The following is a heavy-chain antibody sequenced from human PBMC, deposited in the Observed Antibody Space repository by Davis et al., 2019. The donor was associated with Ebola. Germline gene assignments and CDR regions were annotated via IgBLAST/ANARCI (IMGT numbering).Heavy chain of an antibody. CDR2: ISGSGGST. D-gene: IGHD3-3*01. V-gene: IGHV3-23*01. CDR3: ARDPHYDFWSGYYKVGFWFDP. Sequence: PGGSLRLSCAASGFTFSSYAMSWVRQAPGKGLEWVSAISGSGGSTYYADSVKGRFTISRDNSKNTLYLQMNSLRAEDTAVYYCARDPHYDFWSGYYKVGFWFDPWGQGTLVTVSS. CDR1: GFTFSSYA. J-gene: IGHJ5*02.